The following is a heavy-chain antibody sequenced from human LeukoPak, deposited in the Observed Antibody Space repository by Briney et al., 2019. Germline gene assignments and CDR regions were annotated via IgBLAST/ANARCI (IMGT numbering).Heavy chain of an antibody. CDR3: AKLVGWLVRAFDY. V-gene: IGHV3-9*01. D-gene: IGHD6-19*01. Sequence: PGGSLRLSCAASGFTFDDYAMHWVRQAPGKGLEWVSGISWNSGSIGYADSVKGRFTISRDNAKNSLYLQMNSLRAEDTAVYYCAKLVGWLVRAFDYWGQGTLVTVSS. CDR2: ISWNSGSI. J-gene: IGHJ4*02. CDR1: GFTFDDYA.